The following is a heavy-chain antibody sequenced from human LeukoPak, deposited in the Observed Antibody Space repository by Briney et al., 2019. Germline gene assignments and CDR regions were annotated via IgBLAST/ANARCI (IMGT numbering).Heavy chain of an antibody. V-gene: IGHV3-23*01. Sequence: GGSLRLSCAASGFTFSSYAMSWVRQAPGKGLEWVSTISGSGDSTYYADSEKGRFTISKDNSKNTLYLQMNSLRAEDTAVYYCAKDSWYSGHYYYGMDVWGQGTTVTVSS. CDR2: ISGSGDST. CDR1: GFTFSSYA. CDR3: AKDSWYSGHYYYGMDV. J-gene: IGHJ6*02. D-gene: IGHD2-15*01.